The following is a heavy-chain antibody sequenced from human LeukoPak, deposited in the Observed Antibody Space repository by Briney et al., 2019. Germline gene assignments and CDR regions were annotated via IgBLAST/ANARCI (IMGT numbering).Heavy chain of an antibody. D-gene: IGHD2-2*01. V-gene: IGHV3-21*01. CDR1: GFTFRNYY. Sequence: PGGSLRLSCTASGFTFRNYYMNWVRQAPGRGLEWVSSISVSSSYIYYSESVKGRFTISRDNAKNSLYLQMSGLRAEDTAVYYCASYHYWGQGTLVTVSS. J-gene: IGHJ4*02. CDR3: ASYHY. CDR2: ISVSSSYI.